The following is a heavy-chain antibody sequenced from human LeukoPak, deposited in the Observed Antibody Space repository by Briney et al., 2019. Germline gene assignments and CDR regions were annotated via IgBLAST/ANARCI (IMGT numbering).Heavy chain of an antibody. D-gene: IGHD6-19*01. CDR3: AKARSSGWYGSY. V-gene: IGHV3-7*01. J-gene: IGHJ4*02. CDR1: GFIFSSYS. CDR2: IKKDGSEK. Sequence: GGSLRLSCAASGFIFSSYSMSWVRQAPGKGLEWVANIKKDGSEKYYVDSVKGRFTISRDNAKTSLYLQMNSLRAEDTAVYYCAKARSSGWYGSYWGQGTLVTVSS.